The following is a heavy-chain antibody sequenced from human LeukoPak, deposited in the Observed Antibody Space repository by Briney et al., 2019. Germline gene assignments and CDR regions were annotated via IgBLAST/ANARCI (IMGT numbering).Heavy chain of an antibody. CDR2: IYYSGST. J-gene: IGHJ6*03. CDR1: GGSISSGGYS. V-gene: IGHV4-30-4*07. Sequence: PSETLSLTCAVSGGSISSGGYSWRWIRQPPGKGLEWIGYIYYSGSTYYNPSLKSRVTISVNTSKNQFSLKLSSVTAADTAVYYCARKSRTYYYYYMDVWGKGTTVTVSS. CDR3: ARKSRTYYYYYMDV.